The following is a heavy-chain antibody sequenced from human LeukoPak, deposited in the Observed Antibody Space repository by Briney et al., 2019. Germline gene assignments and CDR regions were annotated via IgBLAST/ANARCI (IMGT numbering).Heavy chain of an antibody. D-gene: IGHD5-18*01. Sequence: GGSLRVSCAASGFTFSSYAMSWVRQAPGKGLEWVSAICGSGGSTYYADSVKGRFTISRDNSKNTLYLQMNSLRAEDTAVYYCAKELEGGYSYGAVDYWGQGTLVTVSS. CDR3: AKELEGGYSYGAVDY. CDR2: ICGSGGST. CDR1: GFTFSSYA. V-gene: IGHV3-23*01. J-gene: IGHJ4*02.